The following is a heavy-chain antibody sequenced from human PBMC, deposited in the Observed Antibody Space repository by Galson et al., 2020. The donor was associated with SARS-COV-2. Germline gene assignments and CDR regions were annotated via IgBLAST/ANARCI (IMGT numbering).Heavy chain of an antibody. CDR2: ISGSGGST. V-gene: IGHV3-23*01. D-gene: IGHD4-17*01. CDR1: GFTFSSYA. J-gene: IGHJ6*03. Sequence: GESLKISCAASGFTFSSYAMSWVRQAPGKGLEWVSAISGSGGSTYYADSVKGRFTISRDNSKNTLYLQMNSLRAEDTAVYYCAKGATYYDYGVVYYYYMDVWGKGTTVTVSS. CDR3: AKGATYYDYGVVYYYYMDV.